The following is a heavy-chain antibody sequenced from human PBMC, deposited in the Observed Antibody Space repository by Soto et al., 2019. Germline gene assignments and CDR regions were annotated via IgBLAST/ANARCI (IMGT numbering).Heavy chain of an antibody. Sequence: PSETLSLTCAVYGGSFSGYYWSWIRQPPGKGLEWIGEINHSGSTNYNPSLKSRVTISVDTSKNQFSLKLSSVTAADTAVYYCARGLPFSSGWPNKTYYFDYWGQGTLVTVSS. D-gene: IGHD6-19*01. CDR3: ARGLPFSSGWPNKTYYFDY. J-gene: IGHJ4*02. V-gene: IGHV4-34*01. CDR1: GGSFSGYY. CDR2: INHSGST.